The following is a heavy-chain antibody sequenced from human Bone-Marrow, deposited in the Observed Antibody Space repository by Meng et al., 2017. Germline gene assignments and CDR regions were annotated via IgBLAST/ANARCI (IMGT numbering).Heavy chain of an antibody. V-gene: IGHV3-30*01. CDR3: ARDRGVDYGDYFRVNWYFDL. CDR2: ISYDGSNK. J-gene: IGHJ2*01. CDR1: GLTFSSHA. Sequence: GESLKISCAASGLTFSSHAMHWVRQAPGKGLEWVAVISYDGSNKYYADSVKGRFTISRDNSKNTLYLQMNSLRAEDTAVYYCARDRGVDYGDYFRVNWYFDLWGRGTLVTVSS. D-gene: IGHD4-17*01.